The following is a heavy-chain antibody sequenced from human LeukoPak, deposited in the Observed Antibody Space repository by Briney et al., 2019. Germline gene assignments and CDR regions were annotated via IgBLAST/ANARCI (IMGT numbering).Heavy chain of an antibody. D-gene: IGHD6-19*01. CDR2: ISSSCSTI. J-gene: IGHJ5*02. Sequence: GGSLRLSCAASGFTFSDYYMSWIRQAPGKGLEWVSYISSSCSTIYYADSVKGRFTISRDNAKNSLYLQMNSLRAEDTAVYYCARSSQQWLVRYWFDPWGQGTLVTVSS. CDR3: ARSSQQWLVRYWFDP. CDR1: GFTFSDYY. V-gene: IGHV3-11*01.